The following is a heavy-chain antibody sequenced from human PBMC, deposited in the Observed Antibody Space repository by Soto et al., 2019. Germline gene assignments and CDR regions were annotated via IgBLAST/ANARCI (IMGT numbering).Heavy chain of an antibody. Sequence: SETLSLTCTVSGGSISSSSYYWGWIRQPPGKGLEWIGSIYYSGSTYYNPSLKSRVTISVDTSKNQLSLKLSSVTAADTAVYYCARAFADFWSGFGAWFDPWGQGTLVTVSS. V-gene: IGHV4-39*07. D-gene: IGHD3-3*01. CDR3: ARAFADFWSGFGAWFDP. CDR2: IYYSGST. CDR1: GGSISSSSYY. J-gene: IGHJ5*02.